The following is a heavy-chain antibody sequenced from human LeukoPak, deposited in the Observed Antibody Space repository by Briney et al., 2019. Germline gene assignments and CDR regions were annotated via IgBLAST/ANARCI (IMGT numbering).Heavy chain of an antibody. D-gene: IGHD6-19*01. CDR2: ISYDGSNK. Sequence: GGSLRLCCAASGFTFSSYGMHWVRQAPGKGLEWVAVISYDGSNKYYADSVKGRFTISRDNSKNTLYLQMNSLRAEDTAVYYCAKEYSSNYYYYYGMDVWGQGTTGTVSS. J-gene: IGHJ6*02. CDR1: GFTFSSYG. V-gene: IGHV3-30*18. CDR3: AKEYSSNYYYYYGMDV.